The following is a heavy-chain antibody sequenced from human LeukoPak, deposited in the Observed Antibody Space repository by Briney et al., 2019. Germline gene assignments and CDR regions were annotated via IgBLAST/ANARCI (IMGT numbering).Heavy chain of an antibody. D-gene: IGHD3-10*01. V-gene: IGHV1-2*02. Sequence: ASVKVSCKASGYTFTGYYMHWVRQAPGQGLEWMGWINPNSGGTNYAQKFQGRVTMTRDTSISTAYMELSRLRSDDTAVYYCARSIWFMDPRGYFQHWGQGTLVTASS. CDR1: GYTFTGYY. J-gene: IGHJ1*01. CDR3: ARSIWFMDPRGYFQH. CDR2: INPNSGGT.